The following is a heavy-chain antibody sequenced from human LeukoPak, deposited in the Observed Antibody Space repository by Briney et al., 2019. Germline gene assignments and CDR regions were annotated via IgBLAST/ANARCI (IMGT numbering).Heavy chain of an antibody. Sequence: GASVKVSCKASGYTFTGYYMHWVRQAPGQGLEWMGWINPNSGGTNYAQKFQGRVTMTRDTSISTAYMELSRLRSDDTAVYYCARVWAGYYYDSSGLKLDYWGQGTLVTVSS. V-gene: IGHV1-2*02. J-gene: IGHJ4*02. CDR3: ARVWAGYYYDSSGLKLDY. CDR1: GYTFTGYY. CDR2: INPNSGGT. D-gene: IGHD3-22*01.